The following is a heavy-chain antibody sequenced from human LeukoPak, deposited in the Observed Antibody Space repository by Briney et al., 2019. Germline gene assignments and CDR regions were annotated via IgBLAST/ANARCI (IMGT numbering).Heavy chain of an antibody. Sequence: SETLSLTCTVSGGSLSPYYCSWIRQPPGKILEWIAFVFYSGSAHYSPSLTSRVTISVDTSKNQFSLKLTSVTAADTAVYYCARHSVGFPHYFDYWGQGTPVTVSS. CDR2: VFYSGSA. V-gene: IGHV4-59*08. CDR1: GGSLSPYY. CDR3: ARHSVGFPHYFDY. J-gene: IGHJ4*02. D-gene: IGHD5/OR15-5a*01.